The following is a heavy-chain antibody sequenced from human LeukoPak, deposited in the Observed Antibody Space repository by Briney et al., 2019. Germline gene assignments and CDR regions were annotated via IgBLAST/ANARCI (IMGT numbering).Heavy chain of an antibody. D-gene: IGHD3-3*01. CDR1: GFTFSSYA. CDR3: AKDRKLRFLEWLFDY. J-gene: IGHJ4*02. Sequence: PGGSLRLSCAASGFTFSSYAMSWVRQAPGKGLEWVSAISGSGGSTYYADSVKGRFTISRDNSKNTLYLQMNSLRAEDTAVYYCAKDRKLRFLEWLFDYWGQGTLVTVSS. V-gene: IGHV3-23*01. CDR2: ISGSGGST.